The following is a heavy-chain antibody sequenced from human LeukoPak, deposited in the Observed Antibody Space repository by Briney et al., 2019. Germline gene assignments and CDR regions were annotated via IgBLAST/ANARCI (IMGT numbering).Heavy chain of an antibody. J-gene: IGHJ4*02. V-gene: IGHV3-30*18. Sequence: GGSLRLSCAASGFTFSSYAMSWVRQAPGKGLEWVAVISYDGSNKYYADSVKGRFTISRDNSKNALYLQMNSLRAEDTAVYYXAKDHGTGSFDYWGQGTLVTVSS. CDR3: AKDHGTGSFDY. CDR1: GFTFSSYA. CDR2: ISYDGSNK. D-gene: IGHD3-9*01.